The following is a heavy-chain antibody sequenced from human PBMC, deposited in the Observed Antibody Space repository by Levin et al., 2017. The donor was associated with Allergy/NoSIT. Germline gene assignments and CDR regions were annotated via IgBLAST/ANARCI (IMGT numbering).Heavy chain of an antibody. Sequence: PGGSLRLSCAASGFTFSSYAMSWVRQAPGKGLEWVSAISGSGGSTYYADSVKGRFTISRDNSKNTLYLQMNSLRAEDTAVYYCAKSKSATVTTTEDYWGQGTLVTVSS. D-gene: IGHD4-17*01. CDR2: ISGSGGST. CDR3: AKSKSATVTTTEDY. V-gene: IGHV3-23*01. J-gene: IGHJ4*02. CDR1: GFTFSSYA.